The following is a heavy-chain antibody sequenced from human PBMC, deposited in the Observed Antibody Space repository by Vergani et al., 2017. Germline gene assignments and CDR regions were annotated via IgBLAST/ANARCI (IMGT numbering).Heavy chain of an antibody. CDR1: GFTFSSYA. J-gene: IGHJ4*02. V-gene: IGHV3-23*01. CDR2: ISGSGGRT. Sequence: EVQLLESGGGLVQPGGSLRLSCAASGFTFSSYAMSWVRQAPGKGLEWVSAISGSGGRTYYADSVKGRFTISRDNSKNTLYLQMNSLRAEDTAVYYCFAYYYGSGSYVDYWGQGTLVTVSS. D-gene: IGHD3-10*01. CDR3: FAYYYGSGSYVDY.